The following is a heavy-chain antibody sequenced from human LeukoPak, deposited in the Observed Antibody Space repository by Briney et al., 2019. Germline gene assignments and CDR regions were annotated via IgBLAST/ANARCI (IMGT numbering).Heavy chain of an antibody. V-gene: IGHV3-23*01. Sequence: GGSLRLSCAGSGFTFSSYAMSWVRQDPGKGLEWVSAISDSGDYTYYADSVKGRFTISRDNSKNTLYLHVNSLRAEDTAVYYCAKDTSIGKYCTSGVCSPFDYWGQGTLVTVSS. D-gene: IGHD2-8*01. CDR1: GFTFSSYA. CDR2: ISDSGDYT. CDR3: AKDTSIGKYCTSGVCSPFDY. J-gene: IGHJ4*02.